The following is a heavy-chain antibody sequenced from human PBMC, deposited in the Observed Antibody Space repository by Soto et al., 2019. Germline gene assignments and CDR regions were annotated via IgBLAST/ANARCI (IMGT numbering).Heavy chain of an antibody. CDR1: GFTFSDYY. J-gene: IGHJ4*02. CDR3: ARSGDNYNVLDY. Sequence: PVVSLIISCAVSGFTFSDYYMSWIRQAPGKGLEWLSYSSNSGTYTRYADSVKGRFSISRDNAKNSLYLQINSLRGEDTAIYYCARSGDNYNVLDYWGQGTPVTVSS. D-gene: IGHD3-10*02. V-gene: IGHV3-11*06. CDR2: SSNSGTYT.